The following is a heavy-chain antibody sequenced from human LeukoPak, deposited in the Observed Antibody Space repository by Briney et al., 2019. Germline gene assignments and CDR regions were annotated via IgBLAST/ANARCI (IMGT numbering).Heavy chain of an antibody. D-gene: IGHD3-16*01. CDR3: ARVGDTFGGVVDY. CDR1: GYTFTSYD. Sequence: ASVKVSCKASGYTFTSYDINWVRQATGQGLEWMGWMNPNSGNTGYAQKFQGRVTMTRNTSISTAYMELSSLRSEDAAVYYCARVGDTFGGVVDYWGQGTLVTVSS. V-gene: IGHV1-8*01. J-gene: IGHJ4*02. CDR2: MNPNSGNT.